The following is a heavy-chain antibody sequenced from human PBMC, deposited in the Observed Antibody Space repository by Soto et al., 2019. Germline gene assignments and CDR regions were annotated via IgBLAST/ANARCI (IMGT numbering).Heavy chain of an antibody. V-gene: IGHV1-69*06. D-gene: IGHD3-3*01. CDR1: GGTFSSYA. CDR2: IIPIFGTA. Sequence: QVQLVQSGAEVKKPGSSVKVSCKASGGTFSSYAISWVRQAPGQGLEWRGGIIPIFGTANYAQKFQGRVTITADKSTSTAYMELSSLRSEDTAVYYCARGGDYDFWSGYSHYYYGMDVWGQGTTVTVSS. J-gene: IGHJ6*02. CDR3: ARGGDYDFWSGYSHYYYGMDV.